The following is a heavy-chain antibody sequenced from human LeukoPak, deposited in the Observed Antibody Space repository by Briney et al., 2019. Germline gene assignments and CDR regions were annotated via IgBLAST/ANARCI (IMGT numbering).Heavy chain of an antibody. CDR3: TRDLGGPLEY. V-gene: IGHV3-66*01. CDR2: IYSSGSD. Sequence: GGSLRLSCAASGLTVSTSYMNWVRQAPGRGLEWVSVIYSSGSDFYADSVKGRFTISRDYARNTVDLQLNSLKPEDTAVYFCTRDLGGPLEYWGQGTVVSVSP. J-gene: IGHJ4*02. CDR1: GLTVSTSY.